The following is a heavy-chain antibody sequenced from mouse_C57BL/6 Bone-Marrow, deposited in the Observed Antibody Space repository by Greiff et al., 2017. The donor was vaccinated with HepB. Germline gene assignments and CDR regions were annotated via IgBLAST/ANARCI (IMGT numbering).Heavy chain of an antibody. V-gene: IGHV1-81*01. D-gene: IGHD2-3*01. J-gene: IGHJ1*03. CDR3: ARDGYYGYFDV. CDR2: IYPRSGNT. Sequence: QVQLQQSGAELARPGASVKLSCKASGYTFTSYGISWVKQSTGQGLEWIGEIYPRSGNTYYNEKFKGKATLTADKSSSTAYMELRSLASEDSAVYFCARDGYYGYFDVWGTGTTVTVSS. CDR1: GYTFTSYG.